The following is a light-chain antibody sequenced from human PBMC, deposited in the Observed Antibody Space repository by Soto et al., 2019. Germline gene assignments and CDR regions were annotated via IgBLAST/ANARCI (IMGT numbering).Light chain of an antibody. V-gene: IGKV1-39*01. CDR3: QQSYGTPIT. CDR2: VAS. CDR1: QSISRY. J-gene: IGKJ5*01. Sequence: IQMTQSPSSLSASVGDRVTITCRASQSISRYLNWYQQKPGKAPNLLIYVASSLQSEVPSGFSGSGSGTDSTLTITSLQPEDFATYYCQQSYGTPITFGQGTRLEIK.